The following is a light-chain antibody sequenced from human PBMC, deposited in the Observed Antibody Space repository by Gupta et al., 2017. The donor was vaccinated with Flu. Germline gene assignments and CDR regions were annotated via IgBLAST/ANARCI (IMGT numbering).Light chain of an antibody. CDR1: SSNIGNNY. Sequence: QSLLTQSPSMSAAPGQKVTISCSGSSSNIGNNYVSWYQQIPGTAPKLLLYDNNKRPSGIPDRFSASQSGKSATLDITGLQTGDEADYYCGTWDSSLNTYVFATATKVTVL. CDR3: GTWDSSLNTYV. V-gene: IGLV1-51*01. J-gene: IGLJ1*01. CDR2: DNN.